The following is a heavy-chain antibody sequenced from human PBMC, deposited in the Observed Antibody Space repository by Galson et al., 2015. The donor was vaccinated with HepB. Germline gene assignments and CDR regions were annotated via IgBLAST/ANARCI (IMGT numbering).Heavy chain of an antibody. V-gene: IGHV3-30*18. Sequence: SPRLSCAASGFTFSSYGMHWVRQAPGKGLEWVAVISYDGSNKYYADSVKGRFTISRDNSKNALYLQMNSLRAEDTAVYYCAKTLYYYDSSGRWVDYWGQGTLVTVSS. CDR2: ISYDGSNK. J-gene: IGHJ4*02. CDR3: AKTLYYYDSSGRWVDY. D-gene: IGHD3-22*01. CDR1: GFTFSSYG.